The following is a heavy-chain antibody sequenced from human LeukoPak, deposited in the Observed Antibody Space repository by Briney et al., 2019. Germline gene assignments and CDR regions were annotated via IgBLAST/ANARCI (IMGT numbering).Heavy chain of an antibody. CDR1: GFTFSSYG. CDR3: AGDYYDSSGYYSY. V-gene: IGHV3-30*03. Sequence: GGSLRLSCAASGFTFSSYGMHWVRQAPGKGLEWVAVISHDGSKKYYADSVKGRFTISRDNAKNSLYLQMNSLRAEDTAVYYCAGDYYDSSGYYSYWGQGTLVTVSS. CDR2: ISHDGSKK. D-gene: IGHD3-22*01. J-gene: IGHJ4*02.